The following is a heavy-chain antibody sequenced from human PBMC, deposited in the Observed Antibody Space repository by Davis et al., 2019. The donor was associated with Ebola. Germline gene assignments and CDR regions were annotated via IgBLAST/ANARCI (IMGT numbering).Heavy chain of an antibody. Sequence: GGSLRLSCAASGFTFSSYAMHWVRQAPGKGLEWVAVISYDGSNKYYADSVKGRFTISRDNSKNTLYLQMNSLRAEDTAVYYCARALTLGQRGYSYGYDYWGQGTLVTVSS. CDR1: GFTFSSYA. CDR3: ARALTLGQRGYSYGYDY. J-gene: IGHJ4*02. V-gene: IGHV3-30-3*01. D-gene: IGHD5-18*01. CDR2: ISYDGSNK.